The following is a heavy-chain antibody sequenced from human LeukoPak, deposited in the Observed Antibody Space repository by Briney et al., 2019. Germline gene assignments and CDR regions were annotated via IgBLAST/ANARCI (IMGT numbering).Heavy chain of an antibody. J-gene: IGHJ5*02. CDR1: GYTFTGYY. CDR2: INPNSGGT. D-gene: IGHD2-2*01. V-gene: IGHV1-2*02. Sequence: ASVKVSCKASGYTFTGYYMHWVRQAPGQGLEWMGWINPNSGGTNYAQKFQGRVTMTRDTSISTAYMELSRLRSDDTAVYYCARCGYCSSTSWDWFDPWGQGALVTVSS. CDR3: ARCGYCSSTSWDWFDP.